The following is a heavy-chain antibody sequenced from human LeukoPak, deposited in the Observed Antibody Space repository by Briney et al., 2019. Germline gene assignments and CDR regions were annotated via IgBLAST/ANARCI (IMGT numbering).Heavy chain of an antibody. V-gene: IGHV1-2*02. CDR2: INPNFGGT. CDR3: ARESCSSTNCYVRPLNWFDP. Sequence: ASVKVSCKASGYTFTDYYIHWVRQAPGQGLEWMGWINPNFGGTNYAQKFQGRVTMTRDTSISTAYMELSRPTSDDTAVYYCARESCSSTNCYVRPLNWFDPWGQGTLVSVSS. CDR1: GYTFTDYY. D-gene: IGHD2-2*01. J-gene: IGHJ5*02.